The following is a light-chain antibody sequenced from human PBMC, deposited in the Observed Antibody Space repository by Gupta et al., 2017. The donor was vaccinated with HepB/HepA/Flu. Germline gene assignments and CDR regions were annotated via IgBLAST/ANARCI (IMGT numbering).Light chain of an antibody. Sequence: IVCTQSASTQSLSPGERATLSCRTSQSISSTYLAWYQHKPGQAPRLLIYGASSRATGVPDRFSGSGSGTDFTLTISRLESEDFAVYYCQHHSSWSTWTFGQGTTVEIK. J-gene: IGKJ1*01. CDR2: GAS. CDR1: QSISSTY. V-gene: IGKV3-20*01. CDR3: QHHSSWSTWT.